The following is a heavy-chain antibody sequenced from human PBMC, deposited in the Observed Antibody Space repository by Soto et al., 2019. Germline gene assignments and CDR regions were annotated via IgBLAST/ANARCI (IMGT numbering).Heavy chain of an antibody. CDR2: IYYSGST. D-gene: IGHD3-22*01. V-gene: IGHV4-39*02. J-gene: IGHJ5*02. CDR1: GGSISSSSYY. Sequence: PSETLSLTCTVSGGSISSSSYYWGWIRQPPGKGLEWIGSIYYSGSTYYNPSLKSRVTISVDTSKNHVSLILNSVTAADTAVYYCARVGPWVPYYYDSSPYTFENWFDPWGQGTLVTVSS. CDR3: ARVGPWVPYYYDSSPYTFENWFDP.